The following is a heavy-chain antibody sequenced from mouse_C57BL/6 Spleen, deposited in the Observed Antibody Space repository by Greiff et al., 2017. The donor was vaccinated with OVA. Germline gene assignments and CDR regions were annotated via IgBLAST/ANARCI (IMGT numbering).Heavy chain of an antibody. V-gene: IGHV10-1*01. J-gene: IGHJ3*01. Sequence: EVQGVESGGGLVQPKGSLKLSCAASGFSFNTYAMNWVRQAPGKGLEWVARIRSKSNNYATYYADSVKDRFTISRDDSESMLYLQMNNLKTEDTAMYYCVGYSSGSFAYWGQGTLVTVSA. CDR2: IRSKSNNYAT. CDR1: GFSFNTYA. D-gene: IGHD3-2*02. CDR3: VGYSSGSFAY.